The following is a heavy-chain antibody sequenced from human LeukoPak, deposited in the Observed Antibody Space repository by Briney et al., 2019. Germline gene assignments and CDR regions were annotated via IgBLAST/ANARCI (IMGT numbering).Heavy chain of an antibody. J-gene: IGHJ4*02. D-gene: IGHD3-10*01. CDR1: GFTFSSYW. V-gene: IGHV3-7*01. CDR3: ARVDYYGSGSSPRPYFFDQ. CDR2: IKQDGSEK. Sequence: AGSLRLSCAASGFTFSSYWMSWVRQAPGKGLEWVANIKQDGSEKYYVDSVKGRFTIARDNAKNSLYLQMNSLRAEDTAVYYCARVDYYGSGSSPRPYFFDQWGKGTLVSVSS.